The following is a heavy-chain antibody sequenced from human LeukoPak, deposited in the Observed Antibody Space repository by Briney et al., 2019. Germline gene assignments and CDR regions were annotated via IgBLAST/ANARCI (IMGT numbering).Heavy chain of an antibody. J-gene: IGHJ4*02. CDR3: ARGTPPFRGNDFWSGPLDY. V-gene: IGHV4-59*01. CDR2: IYYSGST. Sequence: PSETLSLTCTVSGGSISSYYWSWIRQPPGKGLEWIGYIYYSGSTNYNPSLKSRVTISVDTSKNQFSLKLSSVTAADTAVYYCARGTPPFRGNDFWSGPLDYWGQGTLVTVSS. CDR1: GGSISSYY. D-gene: IGHD3-3*01.